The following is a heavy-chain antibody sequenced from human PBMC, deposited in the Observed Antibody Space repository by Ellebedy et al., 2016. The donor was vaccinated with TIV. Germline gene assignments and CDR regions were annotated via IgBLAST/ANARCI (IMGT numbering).Heavy chain of an antibody. CDR3: TRHKSTVTTPYYYYYFGMDV. D-gene: IGHD4-11*01. Sequence: GESLKISCAASGFTFSSHEMNWVRQAPGKGLEWVSYISSSGNSIYYADSVKGRFTISRDNAKKSLYLQMTGLRAEDTAIYYCTRHKSTVTTPYYYYYFGMDVWGQGTTVTVSS. J-gene: IGHJ6*02. CDR1: GFTFSSHE. V-gene: IGHV3-48*03. CDR2: ISSSGNSI.